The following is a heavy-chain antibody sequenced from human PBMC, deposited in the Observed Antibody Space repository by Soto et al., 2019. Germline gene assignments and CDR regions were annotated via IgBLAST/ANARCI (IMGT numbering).Heavy chain of an antibody. CDR1: GYIFTDYY. J-gene: IGHJ6*02. D-gene: IGHD1-1*01. V-gene: IGHV1-2*02. CDR3: ARDNDPDQYYYGMDV. Sequence: QVHLVQSGAEVKKPGASVKVSCEASGYIFTDYYIHWVRQAPGQGLEWLGWINCNNGYTNYAQKFQRRVTMTRDTSITTAYMELSSLRPDDTAVYYCARDNDPDQYYYGMDVWGQGTTV. CDR2: INCNNGYT.